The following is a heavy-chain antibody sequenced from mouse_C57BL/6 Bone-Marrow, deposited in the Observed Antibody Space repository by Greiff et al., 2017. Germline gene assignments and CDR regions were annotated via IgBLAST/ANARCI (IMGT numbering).Heavy chain of an antibody. CDR3: AREEYDGSSSDYYDY. J-gene: IGHJ2*01. CDR2: IYPRSGNT. Sequence: VQLQQSGAELVRPGASVKLSCKASGYTFTSYGISWVKQRTGQGLEWIGEIYPRSGNTYYNEKFKGKATLTADKSSSTAYMELRRLTSEDSAVYVCAREEYDGSSSDYYDYGGQGTALTVTA. V-gene: IGHV1-81*01. D-gene: IGHD1-1*01. CDR1: GYTFTSYG.